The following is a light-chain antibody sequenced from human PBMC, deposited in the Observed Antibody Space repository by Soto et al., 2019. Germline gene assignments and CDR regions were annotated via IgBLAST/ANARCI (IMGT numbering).Light chain of an antibody. Sequence: MTQSPSSLSASVGDRGTSTCRASQTISSYLNWSKQKPGKAPNLLIYAASSLRSGVPSKFSGSGSGTDFTLTISSLQPEEAATYYCQQSYNPPTFGQGTRVEIK. CDR3: QQSYNPPT. J-gene: IGKJ5*01. CDR1: QTISSY. CDR2: AAS. V-gene: IGKV1-39*01.